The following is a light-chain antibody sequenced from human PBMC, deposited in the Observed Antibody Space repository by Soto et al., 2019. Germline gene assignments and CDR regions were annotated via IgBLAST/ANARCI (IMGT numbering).Light chain of an antibody. Sequence: DIQMTQSPSTLSASVGDGVTITCRASQTITTSLAWYQQKPGKAPKLLIYKASSLESGVPSRFSGSGSGTEFTLTISSLQPDDFATYFCQQYDSYSVRTAGHGTKVEI. V-gene: IGKV1-5*03. CDR2: KAS. CDR1: QTITTS. CDR3: QQYDSYSVRT. J-gene: IGKJ1*01.